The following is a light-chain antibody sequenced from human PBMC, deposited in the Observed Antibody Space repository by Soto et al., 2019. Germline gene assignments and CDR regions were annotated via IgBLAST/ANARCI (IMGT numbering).Light chain of an antibody. CDR1: QGIKNW. J-gene: IGKJ5*01. Sequence: DIQMTQSPSYVSASVGDRVTITCRASQGIKNWLAWYQQKPGKAPNPLIYTGSRLQSGVPSRFSGSGSGTDSTLTNNSLQPKDFAAYYCHQAASFPITFGLGTRLEIK. CDR2: TGS. CDR3: HQAASFPIT. V-gene: IGKV1-12*01.